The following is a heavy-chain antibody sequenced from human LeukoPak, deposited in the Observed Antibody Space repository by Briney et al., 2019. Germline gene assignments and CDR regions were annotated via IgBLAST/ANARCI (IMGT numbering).Heavy chain of an antibody. J-gene: IGHJ4*02. V-gene: IGHV4-39*01. CDR3: ARRFRGGFDY. CDR2: LYYSGST. D-gene: IGHD3-10*01. Sequence: SETLPLTCTVSGGSISSSSYYWGWIRQPPGKGLEWVGSLYYSGSTYYNPSLKSRLTMSVDTSTNQFSLRLSSVTAADTAVYYCARRFRGGFDYWGQGTLVTVSS. CDR1: GGSISSSSYY.